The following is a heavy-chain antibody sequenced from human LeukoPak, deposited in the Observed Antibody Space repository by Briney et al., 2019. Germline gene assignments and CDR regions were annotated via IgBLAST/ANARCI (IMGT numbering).Heavy chain of an antibody. Sequence: GSLILSCVASGFTFSTFAMNWVRQAPGKGLEWVSTISETGRSTYYADSVKGQFTISRDNSKNTLYLQMNSLRAEDTAVYYCAKDRGYSYGISEYWGQGTLVTVSS. CDR2: ISETGRST. CDR1: GFTFSTFA. J-gene: IGHJ4*02. V-gene: IGHV3-23*01. D-gene: IGHD5-18*01. CDR3: AKDRGYSYGISEY.